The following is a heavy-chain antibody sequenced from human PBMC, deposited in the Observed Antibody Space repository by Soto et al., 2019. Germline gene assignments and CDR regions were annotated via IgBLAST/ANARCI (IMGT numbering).Heavy chain of an antibody. Sequence: QVQLVKSGGGVVQPGRSLRLSCAASGFIFSTYGMHWVRQAPGKGLEWLSVISYDGNNKYYADSVKGRFTISRDNSKNTLWLQMDSLRTEDTAVYYCAKDLLLTTITTVGDWGQGTLVTVSS. CDR1: GFIFSTYG. CDR3: AKDLLLTTITTVGD. CDR2: ISYDGNNK. V-gene: IGHV3-30*18. J-gene: IGHJ4*02. D-gene: IGHD4-17*01.